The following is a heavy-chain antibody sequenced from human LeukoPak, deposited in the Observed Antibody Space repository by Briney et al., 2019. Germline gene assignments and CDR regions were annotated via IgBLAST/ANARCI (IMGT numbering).Heavy chain of an antibody. CDR2: ISSSSSYI. D-gene: IGHD3-22*01. J-gene: IGHJ4*02. CDR3: ARDVDYYDSSGYYYGEVDY. CDR1: GFTVSSNY. Sequence: PGGSLRLSCAASGFTVSSNYMSWVRQAPGKGLEWVSSISSSSSYIYYADSVKGRFTISRDNAKNSLYLQMNSLRAEDTAVYYCARDVDYYDSSGYYYGEVDYWGQGTLVTVSS. V-gene: IGHV3-21*01.